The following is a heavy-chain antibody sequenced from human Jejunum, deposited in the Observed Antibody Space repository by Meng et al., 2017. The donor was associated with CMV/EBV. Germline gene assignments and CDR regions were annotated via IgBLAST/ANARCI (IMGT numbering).Heavy chain of an antibody. CDR2: IIPVLGVT. CDR3: VRDARIWGYF. D-gene: IGHD3-16*01. J-gene: IGHJ4*02. Sequence: CNASGGTSGCGSYAIGWVRQAPGQGHEWMGNIIPVLGVTNYAQRFRGRITITADKSTSTVYMELSRLTSEDTAIYYCVRDARIWGYFWGQGSLVTVSS. CDR1: GGTSGCGSYA. V-gene: IGHV1-69*04.